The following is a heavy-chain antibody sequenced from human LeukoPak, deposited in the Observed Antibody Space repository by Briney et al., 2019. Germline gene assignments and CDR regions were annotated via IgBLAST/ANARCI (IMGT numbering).Heavy chain of an antibody. D-gene: IGHD3-10*01. V-gene: IGHV4-34*01. Sequence: SETLSLTCAVYGGSFGGYYWSWIRQPPGKGLEWIGEINHSGSTNYNPSLKSRVTISVDTSKNQFSLKLSSVTAADTAVYYCASWRTSASVGSGSYFNYWGQGTLVTVSS. CDR1: GGSFGGYY. CDR2: INHSGST. J-gene: IGHJ4*02. CDR3: ASWRTSASVGSGSYFNY.